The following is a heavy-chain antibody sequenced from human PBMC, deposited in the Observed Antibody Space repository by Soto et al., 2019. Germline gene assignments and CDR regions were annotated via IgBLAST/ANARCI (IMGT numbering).Heavy chain of an antibody. CDR2: ISPRNGDT. V-gene: IGHV1-18*01. Sequence: QAQLVQSGPEVKEPGASVKVSCKASAYTFSSRGIYWVRQAPGQGLEWMGWISPRNGDTHYAQSFQDRVTLTTDTSTSTAYMDLRSLRSDDTAVYFCAREAGDYDWYFDLWGRGTPFTFSS. J-gene: IGHJ2*01. CDR1: AYTFSSRG. CDR3: AREAGDYDWYFDL. D-gene: IGHD4-17*01.